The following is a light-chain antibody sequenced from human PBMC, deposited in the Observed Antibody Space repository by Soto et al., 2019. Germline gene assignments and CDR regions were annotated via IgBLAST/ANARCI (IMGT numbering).Light chain of an antibody. CDR2: GAS. Sequence: EIVMTQSPATLSVSPGERATLSCRASQSVYNNLAWYQQKPGQAPRLLIYGASTRPTGIPARFSGSGSGTEFTLTISSLQSEDFAVYFCPQYNNWPPVTFGPGTKVDIK. CDR1: QSVYNN. V-gene: IGKV3-15*01. CDR3: PQYNNWPPVT. J-gene: IGKJ3*01.